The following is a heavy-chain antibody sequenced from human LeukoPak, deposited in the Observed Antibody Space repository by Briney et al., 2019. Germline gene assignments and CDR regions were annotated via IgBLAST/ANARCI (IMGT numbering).Heavy chain of an antibody. CDR2: IDPSDSYT. Sequence: GESLRISCQGSGYSFTSYWISWVRQMPGKGLEWMGRIDPSDSYTNYSPSFQGHVTISADKSISTAYLQWSSLKAADTAMYYCATGITMVRGVIGYWGQGTLVTVSS. D-gene: IGHD3-10*01. J-gene: IGHJ4*02. CDR1: GYSFTSYW. V-gene: IGHV5-10-1*01. CDR3: ATGITMVRGVIGY.